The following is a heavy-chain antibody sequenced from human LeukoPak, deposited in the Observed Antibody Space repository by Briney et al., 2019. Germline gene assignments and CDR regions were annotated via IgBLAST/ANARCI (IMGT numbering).Heavy chain of an antibody. CDR2: IKRKTDGGTT. D-gene: IGHD3-22*01. CDR1: GFTFSNAW. J-gene: IGHJ4*02. Sequence: GGSLRLSCAASGFTFSNAWMSWVRQAPGKGLEWVGRIKRKTDGGTTDYAAPVKGRFTISRDDSKNTLYLQMNSLKTEDTAVYYCTTVGTYYYDSSGYWAWIDYWGQGTLVTVSS. CDR3: TTVGTYYYDSSGYWAWIDY. V-gene: IGHV3-15*01.